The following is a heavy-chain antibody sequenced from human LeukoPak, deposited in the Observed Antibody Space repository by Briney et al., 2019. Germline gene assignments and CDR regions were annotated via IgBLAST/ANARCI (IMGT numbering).Heavy chain of an antibody. CDR1: GYTFISYY. Sequence: ASVKVSCKASGYTFISYYIYWVRQAPGQGLEWMGIINPNSGSTTYAQKFQGRVTMTRDTSTSTVYMELSSLRSEDTAVYYCARGRLVIPHFDYWGQGTLVTVSS. CDR2: INPNSGST. D-gene: IGHD3-9*01. J-gene: IGHJ4*02. V-gene: IGHV1-46*01. CDR3: ARGRLVIPHFDY.